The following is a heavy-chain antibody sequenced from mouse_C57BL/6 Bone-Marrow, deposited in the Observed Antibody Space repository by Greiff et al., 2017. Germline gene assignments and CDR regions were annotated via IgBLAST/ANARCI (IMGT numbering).Heavy chain of an antibody. D-gene: IGHD1-1*01. CDR1: GYTFTGYW. CDR2: ILPGSGST. CDR3: ARRGLYYCGSSRDY. V-gene: IGHV1-9*01. J-gene: IGHJ2*01. Sequence: QVQLKESGAELMKPGASVKLSCKATGYTFTGYWIEWVKQRPGHGLEWIGEILPGSGSTNYNETFKGKATFTADPSSNTAYMQLSSLTTEDSAIYYCARRGLYYCGSSRDYWGQGTTLTVSS.